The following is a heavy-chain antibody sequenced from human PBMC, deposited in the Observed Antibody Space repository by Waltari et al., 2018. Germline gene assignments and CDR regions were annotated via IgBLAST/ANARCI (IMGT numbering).Heavy chain of an antibody. V-gene: IGHV4-31*03. J-gene: IGHJ6*03. CDR2: IYYSGST. D-gene: IGHD4-4*01. CDR3: ATVTVTTVTTRFYYMDF. Sequence: QVQLQESGPGLVKPSQTLSLTCTVSGGSISSGGYYWSWISQHPGKRLEWIGYIYYSGSTYYNPSLTSRVTISVYTSKNQFSLKLSSVTAADTAVYYCATVTVTTVTTRFYYMDFWGKGTTVTVSS. CDR1: GGSISSGGYY.